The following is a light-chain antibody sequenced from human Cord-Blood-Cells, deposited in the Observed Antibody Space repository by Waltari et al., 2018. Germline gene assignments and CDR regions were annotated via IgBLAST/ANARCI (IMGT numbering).Light chain of an antibody. CDR1: QSVSRN. V-gene: IGKV3-15*01. J-gene: IGKJ1*01. CDR3: QQYNNWWT. Sequence: EIVMTQSPATLSVSPGERATLSCRASQSVSRNLAWYQQKPGQAPRLLISGASTRATGIPAMFSGSGSVTEFTLTISSLQSEDFAVYYCQQYNNWWTFGQGTKVEIK. CDR2: GAS.